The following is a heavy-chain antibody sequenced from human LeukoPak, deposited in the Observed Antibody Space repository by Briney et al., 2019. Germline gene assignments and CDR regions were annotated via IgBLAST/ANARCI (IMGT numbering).Heavy chain of an antibody. D-gene: IGHD6-13*01. CDR3: ANIAAAGLDY. V-gene: IGHV3-48*03. J-gene: IGHJ4*02. CDR2: ISSSGRTM. Sequence: GGSLRLSCAASGFIFSSYEMSWVRQAPGKGLEWVSYISSSGRTMYYADSVKGRFTISRDNSKNTLYLQMNSLRAEDTAVYYCANIAAAGLDYWGQGTLVTVSS. CDR1: GFIFSSYE.